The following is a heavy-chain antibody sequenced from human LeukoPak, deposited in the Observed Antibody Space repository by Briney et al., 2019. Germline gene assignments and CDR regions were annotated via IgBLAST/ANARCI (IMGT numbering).Heavy chain of an antibody. D-gene: IGHD6-13*01. J-gene: IGHJ6*02. CDR2: ISYDGSNK. V-gene: IGHV3-30*04. Sequence: GRSLRLSCAASGFTFSSYAMHWVRQAPGKGLEWVAVISYDGSNKYYADSVKGRFTISRDNSKNTLYLQMNSLRAEDTAVYYCARDRRRVAAYYYYGMDVWGQGTTVTVSS. CDR1: GFTFSSYA. CDR3: ARDRRRVAAYYYYGMDV.